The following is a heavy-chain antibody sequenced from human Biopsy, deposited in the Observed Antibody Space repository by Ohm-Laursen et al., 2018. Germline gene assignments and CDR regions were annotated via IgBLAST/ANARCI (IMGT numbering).Heavy chain of an antibody. D-gene: IGHD6-19*01. Sequence: SDTLSLTCSVSGASMTDYFWSWIWQPAGKGLEWIGRAYPSGTTYYNPSLKGRVTISVDTSKNQFSLKLTSVTAADTAVYYCAKHGSGWTGDDAFHIWGQGTMVTVSS. CDR2: AYPSGTT. CDR3: AKHGSGWTGDDAFHI. J-gene: IGHJ3*02. V-gene: IGHV4-4*07. CDR1: GASMTDYF.